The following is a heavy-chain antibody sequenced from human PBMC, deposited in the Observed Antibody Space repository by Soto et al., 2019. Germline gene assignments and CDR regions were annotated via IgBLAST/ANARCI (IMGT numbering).Heavy chain of an antibody. CDR1: GFTFSSYG. J-gene: IGHJ4*02. Sequence: GSLRLSCAASGFTFSSYGMHWVRQAPGKGLEWVAVISYDGSNKYYADSVKGRFTISRDNSKNTLYLQMNSLRAEDTAMYYCAKLASGGKPIDYWGQGTLVTVSS. CDR2: ISYDGSNK. CDR3: AKLASGGKPIDY. D-gene: IGHD2-15*01. V-gene: IGHV3-30*18.